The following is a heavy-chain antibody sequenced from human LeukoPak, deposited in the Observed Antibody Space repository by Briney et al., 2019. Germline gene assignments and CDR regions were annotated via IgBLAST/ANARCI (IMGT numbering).Heavy chain of an antibody. CDR3: TRSRPGTEAGQPNFDY. CDR1: GFTFSTYS. Sequence: GGSLRLSCAASGFTFSTYSMSWVRQAPGKGLEWVSYISSISSIIYYADSVKGRFTISRDNARNSLYLQMNSLRADDTAVYYCTRSRPGTEAGQPNFDYWGQGTLVTVSS. CDR2: ISSISSII. D-gene: IGHD6-13*01. J-gene: IGHJ4*02. V-gene: IGHV3-48*01.